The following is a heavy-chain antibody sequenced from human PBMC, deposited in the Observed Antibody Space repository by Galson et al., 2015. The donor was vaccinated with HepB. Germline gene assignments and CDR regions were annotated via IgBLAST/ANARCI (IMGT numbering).Heavy chain of an antibody. J-gene: IGHJ5*02. D-gene: IGHD3-10*01. CDR1: GASVSSGRYS. V-gene: IGHV4-61*02. CDR2: VSPSGTT. CDR3: ARQWGSPWFGVLQAHWFGP. Sequence: TLSLTCSVSGASVSSGRYSWSWMRQTAGKGVEWLGRVSPSGTTNYNPSLESRVTISVDTSKNQFSLKLSSVTAADTAVYYCARQWGSPWFGVLQAHWFGPWGQGTLVTVSS.